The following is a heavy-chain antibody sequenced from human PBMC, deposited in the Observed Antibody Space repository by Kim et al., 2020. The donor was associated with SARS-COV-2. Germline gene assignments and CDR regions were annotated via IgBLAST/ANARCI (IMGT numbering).Heavy chain of an antibody. CDR1: GFTFGDYA. D-gene: IGHD3-22*01. J-gene: IGHJ3*02. CDR2: ISWNSGSI. Sequence: GGSLRLSCAASGFTFGDYAMHWVRQAPGKGLEWVSGISWNSGSIGYADSVKGRFTISRDNAKNSLYLQMNSLRAEDTALYYCAKELQTYYYDSSGQEVVAFDIWGQGTMVTVSS. V-gene: IGHV3-9*01. CDR3: AKELQTYYYDSSGQEVVAFDI.